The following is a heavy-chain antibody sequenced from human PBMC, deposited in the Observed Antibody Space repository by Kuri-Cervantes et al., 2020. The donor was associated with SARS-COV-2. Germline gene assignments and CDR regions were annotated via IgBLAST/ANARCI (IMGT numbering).Heavy chain of an antibody. J-gene: IGHJ4*02. CDR2: ISGSGGST. V-gene: IGHV3-23*01. D-gene: IGHD4-11*01. Sequence: ETLSLTCAASGFTFSSYAMSWVRQAPGKGLEWVSAISGSGGSTYYADSVKGRFTISRDNSKNTLYLQMNSLRAEDTAVYYCARETVSGLFVYWGQGTLVTVSS. CDR3: ARETVSGLFVY. CDR1: GFTFSSYA.